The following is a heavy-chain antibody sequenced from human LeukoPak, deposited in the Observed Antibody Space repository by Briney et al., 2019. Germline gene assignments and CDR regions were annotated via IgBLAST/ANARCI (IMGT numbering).Heavy chain of an antibody. CDR1: GFTLTNYG. Sequence: GGSLRLSCAASGFTLTNYGMTWVRQAPGKGLEWVSVIYDSGTTYYADSVKGRFLIFRDTSKNTVDLQMNSLRVEDTAVYYCAGRRSSGWYAYWGQGTLVTVSS. V-gene: IGHV3-53*01. D-gene: IGHD6-19*01. CDR3: AGRRSSGWYAY. J-gene: IGHJ4*02. CDR2: IYDSGTT.